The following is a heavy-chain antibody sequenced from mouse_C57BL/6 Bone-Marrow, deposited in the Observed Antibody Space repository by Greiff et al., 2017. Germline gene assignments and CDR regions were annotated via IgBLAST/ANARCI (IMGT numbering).Heavy chain of an antibody. D-gene: IGHD1-1*01. Sequence: QVQLQQPGAELVKPGASVKLSCKASGYTFTSYWMQWVKQRPGQGLEWIGEIDPSDSYTTYNQKVKGKATLTADTSSSPAYMQLSSLTSEDSAVYNCARGGKILGLYGSSLYYAMDYWEQGTSVTVSS. V-gene: IGHV1-50*01. CDR2: IDPSDSYT. CDR1: GYTFTSYW. J-gene: IGHJ4*01. CDR3: ARGGKILGLYGSSLYYAMDY.